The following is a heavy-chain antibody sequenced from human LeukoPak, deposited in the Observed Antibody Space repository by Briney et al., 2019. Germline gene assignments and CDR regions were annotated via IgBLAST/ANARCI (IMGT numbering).Heavy chain of an antibody. Sequence: RPSETLSLTCAVYGGFLSGYYSSWIRQPPGKGLEWIGEINHSGSTNYNPSLKSRVTISVDTSKNQFSLKLSSVTAADTAVYYCARVGLNRYYYGMDVWGQGTTVTVSS. CDR3: ARVGLNRYYYGMDV. CDR2: INHSGST. CDR1: GGFLSGYY. V-gene: IGHV4-34*01. J-gene: IGHJ6*02. D-gene: IGHD1-14*01.